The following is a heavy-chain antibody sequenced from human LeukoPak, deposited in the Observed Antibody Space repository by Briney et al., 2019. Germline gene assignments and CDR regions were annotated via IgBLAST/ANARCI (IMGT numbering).Heavy chain of an antibody. CDR2: ISHSGSI. V-gene: IGHV4-34*01. D-gene: IGHD6-19*01. CDR1: GGSFSGYY. Sequence: KPSETLSLTCAVYGGSFSGYYWSWIRQPPGKGLEWIGEISHSGSINYNPSLKSRVTISVDTSKNQFSLKLSSVTAADTAVYYCARGRYSSGWYRRGWPVDYWGQGTLVTVSS. CDR3: ARGRYSSGWYRRGWPVDY. J-gene: IGHJ4*02.